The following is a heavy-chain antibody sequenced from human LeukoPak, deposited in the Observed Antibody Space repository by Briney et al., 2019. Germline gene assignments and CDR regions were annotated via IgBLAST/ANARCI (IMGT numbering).Heavy chain of an antibody. CDR2: ISGSGGST. CDR3: AKGTYYDILTGYFYAFDI. J-gene: IGHJ3*02. D-gene: IGHD3-9*01. Sequence: GGSLRLSCAASGFAFSSYGMSWVRQAPGKGLEWVSAISGSGGSTYYADSVKGRFTISRDNSKNTLYLQMNSLRAEDTAVYYCAKGTYYDILTGYFYAFDIWGQGTMVTVSS. V-gene: IGHV3-23*01. CDR1: GFAFSSYG.